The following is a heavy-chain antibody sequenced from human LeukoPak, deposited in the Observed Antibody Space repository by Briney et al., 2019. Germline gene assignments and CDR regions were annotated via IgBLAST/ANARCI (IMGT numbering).Heavy chain of an antibody. Sequence: GRSLRLSCAASGFTFSSYAMHWVRQAPGMGLEWVAVISYDGSNKYYADSVKGRFTISRDNSKNTLYLQMNSLRAEDTAVYYCARDQERSGALDYWGQGTLVTVSS. D-gene: IGHD1-26*01. J-gene: IGHJ4*02. CDR1: GFTFSSYA. CDR3: ARDQERSGALDY. CDR2: ISYDGSNK. V-gene: IGHV3-30-3*01.